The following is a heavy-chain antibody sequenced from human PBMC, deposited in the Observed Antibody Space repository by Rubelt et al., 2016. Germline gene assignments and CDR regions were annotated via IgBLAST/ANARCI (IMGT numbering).Heavy chain of an antibody. V-gene: IGHV4-38-2*02. CDR2: ISHSGGT. CDR3: ARAEDYYSSWFDP. J-gene: IGHJ5*02. D-gene: IGHD3-22*01. CDR1: GYSISSGSY. Sequence: QVQLQESGPGLVKPSATLSLTCTVSGYSISSGSYWGWIRQPPGKGLEWIGTISHSGGTFYSPSLQSRAPNSADTSKNPFSRKRSSVTAADTAVYYCARAEDYYSSWFDPWGQGTLVTVSS.